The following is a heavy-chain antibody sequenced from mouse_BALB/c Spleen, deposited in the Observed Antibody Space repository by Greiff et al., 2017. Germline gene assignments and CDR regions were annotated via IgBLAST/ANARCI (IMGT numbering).Heavy chain of an antibody. Sequence: EVQGVESGGGLVQPGGSLRLSCATSGFTFTDYYMSWVRQPPGKALEWLGFIRNKANGYTTEYSASVKGRFTISRDNSQSILYLQMNTLRAEDSATYYCARDGYYPLDYWGQGTTLTVSS. CDR1: GFTFTDYY. CDR3: ARDGYYPLDY. CDR2: IRNKANGYTT. D-gene: IGHD2-3*01. J-gene: IGHJ2*01. V-gene: IGHV7-3*02.